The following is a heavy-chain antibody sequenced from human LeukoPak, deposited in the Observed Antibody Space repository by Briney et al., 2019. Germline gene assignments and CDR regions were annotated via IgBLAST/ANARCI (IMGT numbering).Heavy chain of an antibody. CDR2: IYDSVNT. D-gene: IGHD1-26*01. V-gene: IGHV4-59*01. CDR1: GGSISIFY. J-gene: IGHJ6*02. CDR3: ARDRELGV. Sequence: SETLSLTCTVSGGSISIFYWSWIRQPPGEGLEWSGYIYDSVNTNYNPSLKSRVTISVDMSRNQFSLKLNSVTAADTAIYYCARDRELGVWGQGTTVTVSS.